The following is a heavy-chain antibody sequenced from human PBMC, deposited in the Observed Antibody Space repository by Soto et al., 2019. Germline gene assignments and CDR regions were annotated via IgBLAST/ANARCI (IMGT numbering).Heavy chain of an antibody. CDR1: GFSLSTSGVG. Sequence: QITLKESGPTLVKPTQTLTLTCTFSGFSLSTSGVGVGWIRQPPGKALEWLALIYWDDDKRYSPSLKSRLTITKDTSKXQVVLTMTNXXPVXXXXXXXXXXXXXXXXXXXXXDYWGQGTLVTVSS. J-gene: IGHJ4*02. CDR3: XXXXXXXXXXXXXXDY. V-gene: IGHV2-5*02. CDR2: IYWDDDK.